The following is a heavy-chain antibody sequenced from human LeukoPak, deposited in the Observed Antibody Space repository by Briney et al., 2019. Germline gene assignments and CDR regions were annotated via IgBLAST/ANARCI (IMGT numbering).Heavy chain of an antibody. J-gene: IGHJ4*02. CDR2: ISYDGSNK. CDR1: GFTFSSYA. D-gene: IGHD3-10*02. V-gene: IGHV3-30*04. CDR3: ARGTMFPYYFDY. Sequence: GGSLRLSCAASGFTFSSYARHWVRQAPGKGLEWVAVISYDGSNKYYADSVKGRFTISRDNSKNTLYLQMNSLRAEDTAVYYCARGTMFPYYFDYWGQGTLVTVSS.